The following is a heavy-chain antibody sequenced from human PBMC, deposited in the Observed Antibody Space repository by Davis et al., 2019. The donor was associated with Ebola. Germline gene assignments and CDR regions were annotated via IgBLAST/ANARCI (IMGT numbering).Heavy chain of an antibody. CDR3: ARDRKGDGYAGFDY. CDR2: SGST. J-gene: IGHJ4*02. Sequence: PGGSLRLSCTVSGDSISSHYWSWIRQPPGRGLEWIAYSGSTSYSPSLKGRATMSVDTSKNQFSLKLTSVTAADTAFYYCARDRKGDGYAGFDYWGQGDLVTVSS. D-gene: IGHD5-24*01. CDR1: GDSISSHY. V-gene: IGHV4-59*11.